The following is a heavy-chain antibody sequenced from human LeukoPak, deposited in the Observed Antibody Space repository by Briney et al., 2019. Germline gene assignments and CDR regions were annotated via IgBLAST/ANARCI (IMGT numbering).Heavy chain of an antibody. CDR1: GFSLDTYGTR. Sequence: SGPTLVKPTQTLTLTCTFSGFSLDTYGTRVGWIRQPPGKALEWHAIISWNHDKHYSPSLQNRLTITKDTSKNQVVLTMTNMDPVDTATYYCSRRLVAGPDWFDPWGQGILVTVSS. D-gene: IGHD6-19*01. J-gene: IGHJ5*02. CDR2: ISWNHDK. V-gene: IGHV2-5*01. CDR3: SRRLVAGPDWFDP.